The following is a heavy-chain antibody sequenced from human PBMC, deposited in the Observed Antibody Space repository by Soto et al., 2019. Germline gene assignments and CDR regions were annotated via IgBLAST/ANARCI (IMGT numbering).Heavy chain of an antibody. CDR3: TRAGNYRFDY. D-gene: IGHD1-7*01. CDR1: GFTFSSHA. V-gene: IGHV3-74*02. Sequence: EVQLLESGGGLVQPGGSLRLSCAASGFTFSSHAMSWVRQAPGEGLEWVSRINSDGTTINSADSVKGRFTISRDNAKNTLYLQMDSLRAEDTAVYYCTRAGNYRFDYWGQGTLVTVSS. J-gene: IGHJ4*02. CDR2: INSDGTTI.